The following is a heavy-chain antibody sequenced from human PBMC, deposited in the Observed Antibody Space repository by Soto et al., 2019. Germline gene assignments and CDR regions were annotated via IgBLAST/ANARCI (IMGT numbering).Heavy chain of an antibody. J-gene: IGHJ6*02. CDR2: IYHSGST. CDR1: GGSISSGGYS. Sequence: QLQLQESGSGLVKPSQTLSLTCAVSGGSISSGGYSWSWIRQPPGKGLEWIGYIYHSGSTYYNPSLKSRVTISVDRSKNQFSLKLSSVTAADMAVYYCARGVYYGSGSYLYGMDVWGQGTTVTVSS. D-gene: IGHD3-10*01. CDR3: ARGVYYGSGSYLYGMDV. V-gene: IGHV4-30-2*01.